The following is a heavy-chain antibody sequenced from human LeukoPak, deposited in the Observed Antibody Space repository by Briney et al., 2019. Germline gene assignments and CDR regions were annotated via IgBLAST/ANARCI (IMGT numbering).Heavy chain of an antibody. J-gene: IGHJ2*01. CDR2: IYYSGST. Sequence: SETLSLTCSVSGGSLTNYYWSWIRQPPGKGLEWIGYIYYSGSTYYNPSLKSRVTISVDTSKNQFSLKLSSVTAADTAVYYCAREPEPTAYYYGSGSPVGYFDLWGRGTLVTVSS. CDR1: GGSLTNYY. V-gene: IGHV4-30-4*01. CDR3: AREPEPTAYYYGSGSPVGYFDL. D-gene: IGHD3-10*01.